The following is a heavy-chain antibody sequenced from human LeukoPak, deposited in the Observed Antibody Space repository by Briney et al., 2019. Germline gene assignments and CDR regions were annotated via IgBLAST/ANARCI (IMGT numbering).Heavy chain of an antibody. D-gene: IGHD5-18*01. J-gene: IGHJ6*03. CDR1: GGSISTYY. V-gene: IGHV4-59*01. Sequence: SETLSLTCTVSGGSISTYYWSWIRQPPGKGLEWIGYIYYSGSTNYKSSLKSRVTISVDTSKNQFSLKLSSVTAADTAVYYCARTTEGGYSYGYFYYYYMDVWGKGTTVTISS. CDR3: ARTTEGGYSYGYFYYYYMDV. CDR2: IYYSGST.